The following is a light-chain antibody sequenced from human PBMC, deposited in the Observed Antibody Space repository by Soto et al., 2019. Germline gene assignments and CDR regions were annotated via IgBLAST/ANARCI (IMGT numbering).Light chain of an antibody. CDR2: WAS. CDR3: QQHYSTPRT. J-gene: IGKJ1*01. CDR1: QTVLYTPDNRNY. V-gene: IGKV4-1*01. Sequence: DIVMTQSPDSLAVSLGERATINCKSSQTVLYTPDNRNYLAWYQQKPGQPPRLLISWASTRESGVPDRFSGSGYGTDFTLTIRSLQAEDVAVYYCQQHYSTPRTFGQGTTVEIK.